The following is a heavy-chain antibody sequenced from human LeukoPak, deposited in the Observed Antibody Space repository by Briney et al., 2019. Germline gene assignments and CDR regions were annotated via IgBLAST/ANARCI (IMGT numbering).Heavy chain of an antibody. CDR3: AKDPAYSGSYYFQH. Sequence: GGSLRLSCAASGFAFSSYAMSWVRQAPGKGLEWVSAISGSGGSTYYADSVKGRFTISRDNSKNTLYLQMNSLRAEDTAVYYCAKDPAYSGSYYFQHWGQGTLVTVSS. CDR1: GFAFSSYA. J-gene: IGHJ1*01. V-gene: IGHV3-23*01. CDR2: ISGSGGST. D-gene: IGHD1-26*01.